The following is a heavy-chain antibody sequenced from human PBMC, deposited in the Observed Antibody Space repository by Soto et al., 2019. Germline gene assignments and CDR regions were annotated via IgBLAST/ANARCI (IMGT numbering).Heavy chain of an antibody. CDR2: ILPSAGTP. D-gene: IGHD1-26*01. CDR3: ARAYSGSYYNLDAFDL. Sequence: QVRLVQSGAEVKKPGSSVKVSCRASGGSFRNYAISWVRQAPGQGPEWVGGILPSAGTPNYAQKFRGRVVITAYTSTSTAYMELNGLRSEDTAMYYCARAYSGSYYNLDAFDLWGQGTMVTVSS. CDR1: GGSFRNYA. J-gene: IGHJ3*01. V-gene: IGHV1-69*06.